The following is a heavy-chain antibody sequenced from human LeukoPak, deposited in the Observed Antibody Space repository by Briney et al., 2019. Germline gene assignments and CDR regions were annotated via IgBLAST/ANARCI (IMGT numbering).Heavy chain of an antibody. CDR1: PVTFGTSA. Sequence: WGSLRLSCADSPVTFGTSAMSWVRQAPGKGLEWVSAVSAGGSNTYYAASVEGRFTISRDNSKDTLYLQMDSLRVEDTAQYFCARINCSGGTCYDYFDDWGQGTLVTVSS. CDR3: ARINCSGGTCYDYFDD. CDR2: VSAGGSNT. J-gene: IGHJ4*02. D-gene: IGHD2-15*01. V-gene: IGHV3-23*01.